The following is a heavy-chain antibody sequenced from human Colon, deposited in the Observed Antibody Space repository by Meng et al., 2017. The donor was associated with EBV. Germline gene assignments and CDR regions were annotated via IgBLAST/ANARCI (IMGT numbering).Heavy chain of an antibody. CDR2: IYYSGST. J-gene: IGHJ2*01. V-gene: IGHV4-30-4*01. D-gene: IGHD5-18*01. Sequence: QLHLQGPGPGLSKPSQTLSLTCTASGGSIISGDYYWSWIRQPPGKGLELIGHIYYSGSTSYNPSLKSRVTISVDTSNNQFSLKLSSVTAADTAVYYCARVGWRQWSFDLWGRGTLVTVSS. CDR3: ARVGWRQWSFDL. CDR1: GGSIISGDYY.